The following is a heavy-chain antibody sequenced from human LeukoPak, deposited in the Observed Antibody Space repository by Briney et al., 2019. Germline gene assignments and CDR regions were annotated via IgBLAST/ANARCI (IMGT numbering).Heavy chain of an antibody. J-gene: IGHJ4*02. CDR1: GFTFSDIG. V-gene: IGHV3-15*01. CDR3: TTTPLTRWDY. CDR2: IKSKIHGGTT. Sequence: PGGSLRLSCAASGFTFSDIGMSWVRQAPGKGLEWVGRIKSKIHGGTTDYAAPVKGRFTSSRDDSKNMLYLQIDSLKIADTAVYYCTTTPLTRWDYWGQGTLVTVSS.